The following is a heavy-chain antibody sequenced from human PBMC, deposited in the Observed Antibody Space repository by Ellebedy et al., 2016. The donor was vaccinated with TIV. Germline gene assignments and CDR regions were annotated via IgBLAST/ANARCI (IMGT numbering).Heavy chain of an antibody. J-gene: IGHJ4*02. CDR2: INPSGSSS. CDR1: GSAFTNYY. V-gene: IGHV1-46*01. D-gene: IGHD4-11*01. CDR3: ATGVDTVTYFDY. Sequence: AASVKVSCKASGSAFTNYYLHWVRQAPGQGLEWMGVINPSGSSSVYAQIFRGRVTMTRDASTSTVYMEMSSLKSEDTAVYYCATGVDTVTYFDYWGQGTLVTVSS.